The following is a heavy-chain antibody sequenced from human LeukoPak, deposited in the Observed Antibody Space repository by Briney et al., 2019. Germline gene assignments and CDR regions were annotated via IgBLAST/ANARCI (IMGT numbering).Heavy chain of an antibody. V-gene: IGHV3-48*01. CDR1: GFTFRSYN. CDR2: ISSSSSSI. Sequence: GGSLRLSCAASGFTFRSYNMNWVRQAPGKGLEWVSYISSSSSSIYYADSVKGRFTISRDNAKNSLYLQMNSLRAEDTAVYYCARGSSASGSSYWGQGTLVTVSS. D-gene: IGHD3-10*01. CDR3: ARGSSASGSSY. J-gene: IGHJ4*02.